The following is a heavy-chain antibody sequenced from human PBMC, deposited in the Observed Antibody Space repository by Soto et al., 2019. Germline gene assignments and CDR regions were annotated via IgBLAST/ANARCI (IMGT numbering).Heavy chain of an antibody. D-gene: IGHD5-12*01. J-gene: IGHJ4*02. V-gene: IGHV1-8*01. CDR1: GYTFTSYD. CDR3: ARREWLRLDVYFDY. CDR2: MNPNSGNT. Sequence: ASVKVSCKASGYTFTSYDINWVRQATGQGLEWMGWMNPNSGNTGYAQKFQGRVTMTRNTSISTAYMELSSLRSEDTAVYYCARREWLRLDVYFDYWGQGTLVTVSS.